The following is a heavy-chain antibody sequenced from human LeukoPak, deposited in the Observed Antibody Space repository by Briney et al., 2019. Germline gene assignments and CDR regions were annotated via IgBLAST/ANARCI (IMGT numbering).Heavy chain of an antibody. Sequence: TGGSLRLSCAASGFTFSSSAMNWVRQAPGKGLEWVSSINNVGSHIYYAGSVRGRFTISRDNAKNLLYLQMDSLGAEDTAVYYCARDPTQYLRYGYFDYWGQGTLVTVSS. CDR2: INNVGSHI. CDR3: ARDPTQYLRYGYFDY. D-gene: IGHD4-11*01. CDR1: GFTFSSSA. J-gene: IGHJ4*02. V-gene: IGHV3-21*01.